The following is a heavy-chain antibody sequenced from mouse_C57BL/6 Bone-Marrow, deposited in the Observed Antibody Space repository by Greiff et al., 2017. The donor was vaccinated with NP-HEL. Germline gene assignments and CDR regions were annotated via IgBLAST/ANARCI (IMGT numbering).Heavy chain of an antibody. CDR2: ISNGGGST. D-gene: IGHD2-4*01. CDR3: ARHYDYDGAWFAY. J-gene: IGHJ3*01. Sequence: DVQLQESGGGLVQPGGSLKLSCAASGFTFSDYYMYWVRQTPEKRLEWVAYISNGGGSTYYPDTVKGRFTISRDNAKNTLYLQMSRLKSEDTAMYYCARHYDYDGAWFAYWGQGTLVTVSA. CDR1: GFTFSDYY. V-gene: IGHV5-12*01.